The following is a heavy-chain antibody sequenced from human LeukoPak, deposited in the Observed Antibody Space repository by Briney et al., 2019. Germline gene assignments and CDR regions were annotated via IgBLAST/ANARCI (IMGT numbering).Heavy chain of an antibody. CDR3: GKTDIYFNPIDY. CDR1: GGSISGYY. Sequence: SETLSLTCTVSGGSISGYYWSCIRQPPGKGLEWIGYIYYGGSTNYNPSLKSRVTISVDTSKNQFSLSVTSVTAADTAIYYCGKTDIYFNPIDYWGPGSLVTVSS. V-gene: IGHV4-59*08. D-gene: IGHD3-9*01. CDR2: IYYGGST. J-gene: IGHJ4*02.